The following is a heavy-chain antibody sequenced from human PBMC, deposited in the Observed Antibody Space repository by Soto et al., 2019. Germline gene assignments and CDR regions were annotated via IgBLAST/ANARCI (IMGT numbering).Heavy chain of an antibody. V-gene: IGHV3-23*01. CDR3: AKDSRATMVRGVIIPPGY. CDR2: ISGSGDST. Sequence: EVLLLESGGGLVQPGGSLRLSCAASGFTFSNYAMSWVRQAPGKGLEWVSAISGSGDSTYYADSVKGRFTISRDNSKTTLYLQMNGLSAEDTAIYYCAKDSRATMVRGVIIPPGYWGQGTLVTVSS. J-gene: IGHJ4*02. CDR1: GFTFSNYA. D-gene: IGHD3-10*01.